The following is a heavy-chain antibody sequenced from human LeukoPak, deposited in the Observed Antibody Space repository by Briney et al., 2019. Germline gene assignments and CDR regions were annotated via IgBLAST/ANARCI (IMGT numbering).Heavy chain of an antibody. CDR2: MIPIFGTS. Sequence: SVKVSCKASGGTFSSYAISWVRQAPGQGLEWMGGMIPIFGTSNYAQKFQGRVTITTDESTSTAYMELSSLRSEDTAVYYCARGGGPLYYYDSSGYSNWFDLWGQGTVVTVSS. D-gene: IGHD3-22*01. CDR1: GGTFSSYA. V-gene: IGHV1-69*05. J-gene: IGHJ5*02. CDR3: ARGGGPLYYYDSSGYSNWFDL.